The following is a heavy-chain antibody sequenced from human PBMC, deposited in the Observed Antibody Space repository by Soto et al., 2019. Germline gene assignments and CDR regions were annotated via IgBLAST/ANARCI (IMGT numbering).Heavy chain of an antibody. Sequence: QITLKESGPTLVKPTQTLTLTCTFSGLSLRTTGVGVGWVRQPPGKALEWLALLYWDDDKRYSPSLKGRLTTTKDTSEKQVVLTMTNMDTVDTATYYCVQSRCGGDCLPIYSSHSYSGLDVWGQGTTVTVSS. V-gene: IGHV2-5*02. CDR3: VQSRCGGDCLPIYSSHSYSGLDV. J-gene: IGHJ6*02. D-gene: IGHD2-21*02. CDR1: GLSLRTTGVG. CDR2: LYWDDDK.